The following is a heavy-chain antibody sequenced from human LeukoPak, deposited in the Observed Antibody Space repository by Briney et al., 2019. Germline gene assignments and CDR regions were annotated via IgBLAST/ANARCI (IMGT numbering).Heavy chain of an antibody. Sequence: AGGSLRLSCAASGFTFSDHYMDWVRQAPGKGLEWVGRTKNKANSYTIEYAASVKGRFTISRDDSENSLYLQMNSLKTEDTAVYYCAKSHTPYCSGATCYLFDFWGQGTLVTVSS. CDR1: GFTFSDHY. CDR3: AKSHTPYCSGATCYLFDF. J-gene: IGHJ4*02. CDR2: TKNKANSYTI. V-gene: IGHV3-72*01. D-gene: IGHD2-15*01.